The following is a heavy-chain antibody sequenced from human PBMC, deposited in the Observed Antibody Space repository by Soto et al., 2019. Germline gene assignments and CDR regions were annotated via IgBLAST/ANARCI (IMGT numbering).Heavy chain of an antibody. J-gene: IGHJ4*02. D-gene: IGHD6-13*01. CDR2: ISSNGGST. Sequence: PGGSLRLSCPASGFTFSSYAMHWVRQAPGKGLEYVSAISSNGGSTYYADSVKGRFTISRDNSKNTLYLQMSSLRAEDTAVYYCVTSIAAAGRSFDYWGQGILVTVSS. CDR3: VTSIAAAGRSFDY. CDR1: GFTFSSYA. V-gene: IGHV3-64D*06.